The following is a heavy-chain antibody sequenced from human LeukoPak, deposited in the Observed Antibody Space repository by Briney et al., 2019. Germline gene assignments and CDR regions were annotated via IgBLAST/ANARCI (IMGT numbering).Heavy chain of an antibody. D-gene: IGHD3-22*01. J-gene: IGHJ2*01. V-gene: IGHV3-30*04. CDR2: LWYDGSNQ. Sequence: TGASLRLSCEASGFTLSTYAVHWVRQAPGEGLQWVAALWYDGSNQYYADSVKGRFTISRDNSKNTLYPQMSSLKVEDTAVYYCTRAPYYDRWYFDLWGRGTLVTVSS. CDR1: GFTLSTYA. CDR3: TRAPYYDRWYFDL.